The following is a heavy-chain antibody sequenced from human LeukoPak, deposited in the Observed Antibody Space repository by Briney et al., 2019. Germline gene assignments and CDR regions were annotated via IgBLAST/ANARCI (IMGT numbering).Heavy chain of an antibody. CDR1: GGSFSGYY. CDR3: ARGLRQQLVLSRFDY. Sequence: SETLSLTCAVYGGSFSGYYWSWIRQPPGKGLGWIGEINHSGSTNYNPSLKSRVTISVDTSKNQFSLKLSSVTAADTAVYYCARGLRQQLVLSRFDYWGQGTLVTVSS. V-gene: IGHV4-34*01. D-gene: IGHD6-13*01. J-gene: IGHJ4*02. CDR2: INHSGST.